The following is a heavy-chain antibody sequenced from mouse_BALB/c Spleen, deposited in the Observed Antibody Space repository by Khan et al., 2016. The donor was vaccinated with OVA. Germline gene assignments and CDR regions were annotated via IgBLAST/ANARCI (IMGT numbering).Heavy chain of an antibody. D-gene: IGHD2-3*01. CDR1: GFTFSSYG. V-gene: IGHV5-6-3*01. Sequence: EVELVESGGGLVQPGESLKLSCAASGFTFSSYGMSWVRQTPDKRLELVATINSNGGITYYPDSVKGRFTISRDNAKNTLYLQMTSLKSEDTAMYDCTRGLYDGYYYYYGMDYWGQGTSVTVSS. CDR3: TRGLYDGYYYYYGMDY. J-gene: IGHJ4*01. CDR2: INSNGGIT.